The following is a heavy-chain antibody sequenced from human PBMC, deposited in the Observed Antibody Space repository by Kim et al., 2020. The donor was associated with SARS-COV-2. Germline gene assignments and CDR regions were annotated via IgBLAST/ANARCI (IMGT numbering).Heavy chain of an antibody. Sequence: GGSLRLSCIASGFTFSSYCMNWVRQAPGKGLEWVSPISNGGSCTSYADSVKGRFTISRDNAKNTLYLQMNSLRAEDTAVYYCARDLGGSNPNAFDCWGQGTMVTVSS. CDR1: GFTFSSYC. D-gene: IGHD1-26*01. CDR2: ISNGGSCT. CDR3: ARDLGGSNPNAFDC. J-gene: IGHJ3*01. V-gene: IGHV3-21*01.